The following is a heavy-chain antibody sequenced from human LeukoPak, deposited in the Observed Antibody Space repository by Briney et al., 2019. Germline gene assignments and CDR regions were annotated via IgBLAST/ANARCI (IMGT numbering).Heavy chain of an antibody. Sequence: KTSETLSLTCTVSGGSTSSHYWSWIRQPPGKGLEWIAYIYYSGSTNYNPSLQSRVTISVDTSKNQLSLKVSSVTAADTAVYYCARHMSSGTYPMDVWGQGTTVTVSS. CDR3: ARHMSSGTYPMDV. J-gene: IGHJ6*02. CDR2: IYYSGST. V-gene: IGHV4-59*08. D-gene: IGHD1-26*01. CDR1: GGSTSSHY.